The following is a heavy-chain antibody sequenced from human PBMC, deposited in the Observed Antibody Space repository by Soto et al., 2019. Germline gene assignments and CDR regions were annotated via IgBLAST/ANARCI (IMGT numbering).Heavy chain of an antibody. J-gene: IGHJ6*02. CDR2: IIPIFGTA. D-gene: IGHD5-18*01. CDR3: ARRDPDTAMVTSNYYYYGMDV. V-gene: IGHV1-69*13. CDR1: GGTFSSYA. Sequence: SVKVSCKAAGGTFSSYAISWGRQAPGQGLEWMGGIIPIFGTANYAQKFQGRVTITADESTSTAYMELSSLRSEDTAVYYCARRDPDTAMVTSNYYYYGMDVWGQGTTVTVSS.